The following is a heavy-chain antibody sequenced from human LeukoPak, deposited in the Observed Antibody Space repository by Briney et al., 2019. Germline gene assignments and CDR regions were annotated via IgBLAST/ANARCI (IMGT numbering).Heavy chain of an antibody. CDR1: GDSVSSKSAA. CDR3: ARAGGGYDPNYYYYGMDV. D-gene: IGHD5-12*01. J-gene: IGHJ6*02. Sequence: SQTLSLTCAISGDSVSSKSAAWNWIRQSPSRGLEWLGRTYYRSKWHSYYALSVKSRITISPDTSKNQFSLQLNSVTPEDTAVYYCARAGGGYDPNYYYYGMDVWGQGTTVTVSS. CDR2: TYYRSKWHS. V-gene: IGHV6-1*01.